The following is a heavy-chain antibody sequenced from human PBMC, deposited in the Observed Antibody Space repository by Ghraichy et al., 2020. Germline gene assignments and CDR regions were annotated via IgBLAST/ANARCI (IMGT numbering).Heavy chain of an antibody. D-gene: IGHD6-13*01. CDR3: ATMRESWEAAADYFFDY. J-gene: IGHJ4*02. V-gene: IGHV4-59*13. Sequence: RGGGRAGGRGVEGSGDSVYSGSTDHNPSLKRRVTISVETTNNQLSLKLSSVTAADTAVYYCATMRESWEAAADYFFDYWGQGTLVTVSS. CDR2: SVYSGST.